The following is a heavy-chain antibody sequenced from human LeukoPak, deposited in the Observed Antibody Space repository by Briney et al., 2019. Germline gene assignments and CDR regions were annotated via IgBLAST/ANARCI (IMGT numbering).Heavy chain of an antibody. V-gene: IGHV3-48*01. CDR1: GFTFSSYS. CDR2: ISSSSSTI. Sequence: GGSLRLSCAASGFTFSSYSMNWVRQAPGKGLEWVSYISSSSSTIYYADSVKGRFTISRDNAKNSLYLQTNSLRAEDTAVYYCARDYSGYGPSPCGQGTMVTVSS. D-gene: IGHD5-12*01. J-gene: IGHJ3*01. CDR3: ARDYSGYGPSP.